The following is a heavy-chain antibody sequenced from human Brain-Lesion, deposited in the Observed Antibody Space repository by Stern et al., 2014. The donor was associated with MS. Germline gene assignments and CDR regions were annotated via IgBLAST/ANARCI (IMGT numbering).Heavy chain of an antibody. Sequence: QVQLVQSGAEVKKPGASVKVSCKTSGYIFTGYYIHWVRQAPGPGLEWIAWINPNTGGQKYAQKFQGRVTMSRDTSISTAYVELSSLTSDDTAVYYCARDQRGITIFGVVTDYYYLGMDVWGQGTTVTVSS. CDR1: GYIFTGYY. CDR3: ARDQRGITIFGVVTDYYYLGMDV. D-gene: IGHD3-3*01. V-gene: IGHV1-2*02. CDR2: INPNTGGQ. J-gene: IGHJ6*02.